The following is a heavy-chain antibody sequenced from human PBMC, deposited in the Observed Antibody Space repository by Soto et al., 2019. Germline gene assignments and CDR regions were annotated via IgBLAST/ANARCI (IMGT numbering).Heavy chain of an antibody. CDR3: AAEVLNSGYVRLRDY. CDR2: IYYSGST. D-gene: IGHD5-12*01. Sequence: PSETLSLTCTVSGGSISSGGYYWSWIRQHPGKGLEWIGYIYYSGSTYYNPSLKSRVTISVDTSKNQFSLKLSSVTATDTAVYYCAAEVLNSGYVRLRDYWGQGTLVTVSS. J-gene: IGHJ4*02. V-gene: IGHV4-31*03. CDR1: GGSISSGGYY.